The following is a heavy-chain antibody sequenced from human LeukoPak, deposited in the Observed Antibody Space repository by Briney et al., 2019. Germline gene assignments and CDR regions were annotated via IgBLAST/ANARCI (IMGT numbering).Heavy chain of an antibody. CDR1: GDSVSSNSAA. Sequence: SQTLSLTCAISGDSVSSNSAAWTWIRQSPSRGLEWLGRTYYRSKLYNDYAVSVKSRITINPDTSKNQFSLQLNSVTPEDTAVYYCARGRPAAPWDRWGQGTLVTVSS. D-gene: IGHD2-2*01. V-gene: IGHV6-1*01. CDR3: ARGRPAAPWDR. J-gene: IGHJ5*02. CDR2: TYYRSKLYN.